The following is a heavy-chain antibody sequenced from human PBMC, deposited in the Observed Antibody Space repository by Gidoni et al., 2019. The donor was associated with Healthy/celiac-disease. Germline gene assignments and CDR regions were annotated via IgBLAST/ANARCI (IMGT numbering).Heavy chain of an antibody. CDR2: INPNSGGT. Sequence: QVQLVQSGAAVKKPGASVKVSCKASGYTFTGYYMHWVRQAPGQGLEWMGWINPNSGGTNYAQKFQGRVTMTRDTSISTAYMELSRLRSDDTAVYYCARGTSIAVAGYYYYGMDVWGQGTTVTVSS. V-gene: IGHV1-2*02. CDR1: GYTFTGYY. D-gene: IGHD6-19*01. CDR3: ARGTSIAVAGYYYYGMDV. J-gene: IGHJ6*02.